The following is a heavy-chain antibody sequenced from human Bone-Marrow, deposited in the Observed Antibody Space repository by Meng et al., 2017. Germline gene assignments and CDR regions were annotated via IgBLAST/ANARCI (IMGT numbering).Heavy chain of an antibody. CDR1: GFTFDDYA. CDR2: ISWDGGST. V-gene: IGHV3-43D*03. D-gene: IGHD3-10*01. J-gene: IGHJ3*02. Sequence: GESLKISCVASGFTFDDYAMHWVRQAPGKGLEWVSLISWDGGSTYYADSVKGRFTISRDNSKNSLYLQMNSLRAEDTALYYCAKDVMVRGTYFDAFDIWGQGTMVTVSS. CDR3: AKDVMVRGTYFDAFDI.